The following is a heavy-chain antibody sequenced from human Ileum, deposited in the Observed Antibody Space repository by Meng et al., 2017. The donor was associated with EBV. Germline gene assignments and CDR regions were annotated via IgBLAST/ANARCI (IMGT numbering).Heavy chain of an antibody. D-gene: IGHD3-10*01. Sequence: QVQLQESGPGLVKPSPXLSLTCXVSGVSISSGGYYWSWIRQHPGKGLEWIGYIHDSGSTYYNPSLKSRVTISADTSKNQFSLKLSSVTAADTAVYYCARASYGSGSPLGESWFDPWGQGTLVTVSS. CDR1: GVSISSGGYY. CDR2: IHDSGST. CDR3: ARASYGSGSPLGESWFDP. J-gene: IGHJ5*02. V-gene: IGHV4-31*03.